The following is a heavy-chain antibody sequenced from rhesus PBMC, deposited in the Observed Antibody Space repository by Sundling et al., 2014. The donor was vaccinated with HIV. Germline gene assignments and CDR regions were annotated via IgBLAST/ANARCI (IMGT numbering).Heavy chain of an antibody. CDR2: IYWDDDK. J-gene: IGHJ3*01. V-gene: IGHV2-174*02. CDR3: ARSYDWSEIWDAFDF. D-gene: IGHD3-22*01. CDR1: GFSLSTSGMG. Sequence: QVTLKESGPALVKPTQTLTLTCTFSGFSLSTSGMGVGWIRQPSRKTLEWLAHIYWDDDKRYSTSLKSRLTISKDTSKNQVVLTMTNMDPMDTATYYCARSYDWSEIWDAFDFWGQGLRVTVSS.